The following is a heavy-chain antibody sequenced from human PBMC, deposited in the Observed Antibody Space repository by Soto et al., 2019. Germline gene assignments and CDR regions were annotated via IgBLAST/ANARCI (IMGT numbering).Heavy chain of an antibody. Sequence: GGSLRLSCAASGFTFSSYAMNWVRQAPGKGLEWVSVISGSGGSTYYADFVKGRFTISRDNSKNTLYLQMNSLRAEDTAVYYCARRGPGTYFDYWGQGTLVTVSS. CDR2: ISGSGGST. CDR1: GFTFSSYA. V-gene: IGHV3-23*01. J-gene: IGHJ4*02. D-gene: IGHD6-13*01. CDR3: ARRGPGTYFDY.